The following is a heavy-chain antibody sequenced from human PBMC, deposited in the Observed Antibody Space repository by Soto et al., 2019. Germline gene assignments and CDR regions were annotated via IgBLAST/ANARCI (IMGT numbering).Heavy chain of an antibody. CDR3: ARKVPGSPTRPDYWYFAL. V-gene: IGHV3-23*01. J-gene: IGHJ2*01. CDR2: ISGVGDAT. D-gene: IGHD3-10*01. Sequence: EVQLLESGGGLVQPGGSLRLSCAASGFTFISYAMNWVRQAPGKGLQWVSAISGVGDATFYAYSVKGRFTISRDNSRNTVTLQMNSLGDDDTDVYYCARKVPGSPTRPDYWYFALWGRGTLVTVSS. CDR1: GFTFISYA.